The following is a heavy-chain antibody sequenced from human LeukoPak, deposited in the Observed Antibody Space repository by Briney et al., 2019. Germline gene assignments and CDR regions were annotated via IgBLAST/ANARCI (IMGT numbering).Heavy chain of an antibody. V-gene: IGHV4-34*01. CDR1: GGSFSGYY. Sequence: SETLSLTCAVYGGSFSGYYWSWIRQPPGKGLEWIGEINHSGSTNYNPSLKSRVTISVATSKNQFSLKLSSVTAADTAVYYCARGRYYYDSSGYYYAYYFDYWGQGTLVTVSS. CDR2: INHSGST. J-gene: IGHJ4*02. CDR3: ARGRYYYDSSGYYYAYYFDY. D-gene: IGHD3-22*01.